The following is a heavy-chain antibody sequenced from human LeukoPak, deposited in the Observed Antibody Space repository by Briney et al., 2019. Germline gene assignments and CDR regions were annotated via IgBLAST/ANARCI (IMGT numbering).Heavy chain of an antibody. D-gene: IGHD1-14*01. V-gene: IGHV3-23*01. J-gene: IGHJ4*02. Sequence: PGGSLRLSCAASGFTFNNYAMSWVRQAPGKGLEWVSAISGSGGSTYYADSVKGRFTISRDISKNTLYLQMNSLRAEDTAVYYCARDPPIKTYYFDYWGQGTLVTVSS. CDR1: GFTFNNYA. CDR2: ISGSGGST. CDR3: ARDPPIKTYYFDY.